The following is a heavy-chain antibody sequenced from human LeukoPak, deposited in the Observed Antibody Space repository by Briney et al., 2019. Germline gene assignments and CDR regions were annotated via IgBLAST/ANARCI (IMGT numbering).Heavy chain of an antibody. D-gene: IGHD3-10*01. J-gene: IGHJ5*02. Sequence: SVKVSCKASGGTFSSYAISWVRQAPGQGLEWMGRIIPILGIANYAQKFQGRVTITADKSTSTAYMELSSLRSEDTAVYYCARDIVYGSGRGHQGWFDPWGQGTLVTVSS. V-gene: IGHV1-69*04. CDR3: ARDIVYGSGRGHQGWFDP. CDR1: GGTFSSYA. CDR2: IIPILGIA.